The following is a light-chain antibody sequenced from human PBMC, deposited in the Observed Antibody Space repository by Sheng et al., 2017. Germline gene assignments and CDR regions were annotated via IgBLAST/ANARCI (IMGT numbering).Light chain of an antibody. CDR2: GAS. J-gene: IGKJ1*01. V-gene: IGKV3-20*01. CDR3: QQYGSSPRT. Sequence: EIVLTQSPGTLSLSPGEGATLSCRASQSVSSYLAWYQQKPGRAPRLLLYGASSRATGIPDRFSGSGSGTDFTLTISRLEPDDFAVYYCQQYGSSPRTFGQGTKVEIK. CDR1: QSVSSY.